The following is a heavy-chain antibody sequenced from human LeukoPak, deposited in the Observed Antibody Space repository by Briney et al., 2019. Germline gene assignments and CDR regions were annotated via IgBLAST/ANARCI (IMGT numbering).Heavy chain of an antibody. V-gene: IGHV3-53*01. Sequence: PGGSLRLSCAASGFTVSSNYMSWVRQAPGKGLEWVSVIYSGGSTYYADSVKGRFTISRDNSKNTLYLQMNSLRAEDTAVYYCAKEPRLLWFGEFSYFDYWGQGTLVTVSS. CDR2: IYSGGST. CDR1: GFTVSSNY. CDR3: AKEPRLLWFGEFSYFDY. D-gene: IGHD3-10*01. J-gene: IGHJ4*02.